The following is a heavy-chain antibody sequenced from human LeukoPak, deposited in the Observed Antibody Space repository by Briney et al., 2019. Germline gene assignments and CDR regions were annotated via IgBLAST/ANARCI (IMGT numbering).Heavy chain of an antibody. D-gene: IGHD6-19*01. CDR1: GGSISSSSYY. J-gene: IGHJ5*02. V-gene: IGHV4-39*07. CDR3: ARERSIAVAGKNWFDP. CDR2: IYYSGST. Sequence: SETLSLTCTVSGGSISSSSYYWGWIRQPPGKGLEWIGSIYYSGSTYYNPSLKSRVTISVDTSKNQFSLKLSSVTAADTAVYYCARERSIAVAGKNWFDPWGQGTLVTVSS.